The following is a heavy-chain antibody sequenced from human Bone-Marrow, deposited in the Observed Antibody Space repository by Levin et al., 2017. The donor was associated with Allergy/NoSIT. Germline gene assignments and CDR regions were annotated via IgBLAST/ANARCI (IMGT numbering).Heavy chain of an antibody. Sequence: GGSLRLSCAASGLSVDGSYMSWVRQAPGKGLEWVSIIHSDGDTYYADSVQGRFIISRDNSKNILSLQMNNLRAGDTALYYCAVIVVVSSGFRHDWYFDLWGRGTLVTVSA. V-gene: IGHV3-53*01. CDR1: GLSVDGSY. D-gene: IGHD3-22*01. CDR2: IHSDGDT. J-gene: IGHJ2*01. CDR3: AVIVVVSSGFRHDWYFDL.